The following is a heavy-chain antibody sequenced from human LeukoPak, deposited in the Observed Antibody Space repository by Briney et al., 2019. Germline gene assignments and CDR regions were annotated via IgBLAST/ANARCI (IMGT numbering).Heavy chain of an antibody. CDR3: AKRGVVIRVFLVGFHKEAYYFDS. CDR2: LSGSGGGT. V-gene: IGHV3-23*01. Sequence: GGSLRLSCAVSGITLSNYGMSWVRQAPGKGLEWVAGLSGSGGGTNYADSVQGRFTISRDNPKNTLYLQMNSLRAEDIAVYFCAKRGVVIRVFLVGFHKEAYYFDSWGQGALVTVSS. CDR1: GITLSNYG. D-gene: IGHD3-10*01. J-gene: IGHJ4*02.